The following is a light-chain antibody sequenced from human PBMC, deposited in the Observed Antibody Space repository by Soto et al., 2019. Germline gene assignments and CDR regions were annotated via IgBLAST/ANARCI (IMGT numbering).Light chain of an antibody. CDR3: QQYNNWPLL. CDR2: GAS. Sequence: EIVMTQSPATLSVSPGERATLSCRASQSVSSNLAWYQQKPGQAPRLLIYGASTRATGIPARFGGSGSGTEFTLTISSLQSEDFAVYYCQQYNNWPLLFGGGTKVEIK. CDR1: QSVSSN. V-gene: IGKV3-15*01. J-gene: IGKJ4*01.